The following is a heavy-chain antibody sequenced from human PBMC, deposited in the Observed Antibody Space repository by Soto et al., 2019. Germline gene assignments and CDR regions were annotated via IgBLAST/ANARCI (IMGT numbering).Heavy chain of an antibody. J-gene: IGHJ4*02. Sequence: EVQLVESGGGLVQPGGSLRLSCAASGFTFSSYSMNWVRQAPGKGLEWVSYISSSSDTIYYADSVRGRFTISRDNAKNSLYLQMNSLRDEDTAVYYCARNLLRFLEWSLDYCGQGTLVTVSS. V-gene: IGHV3-48*02. D-gene: IGHD3-3*01. CDR3: ARNLLRFLEWSLDY. CDR2: ISSSSDTI. CDR1: GFTFSSYS.